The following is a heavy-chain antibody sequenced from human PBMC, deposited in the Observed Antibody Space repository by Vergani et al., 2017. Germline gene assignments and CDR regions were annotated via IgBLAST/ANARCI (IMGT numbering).Heavy chain of an antibody. CDR2: IHSSGST. Sequence: QVQLQESGPGLVKPSQTLSLTCTVSGASISDRTPYWSWIRQSAGKGLEWLGRIHSSGSTNYNPSLKSRVTISVDTSKNQFSLKLSSVTAADTAVYYCAREDPSVDYESTGYLRYWGQGTLVTVSS. V-gene: IGHV4-61*02. CDR3: AREDPSVDYESTGYLRY. D-gene: IGHD3-22*01. CDR1: GASISDRTPY. J-gene: IGHJ4*02.